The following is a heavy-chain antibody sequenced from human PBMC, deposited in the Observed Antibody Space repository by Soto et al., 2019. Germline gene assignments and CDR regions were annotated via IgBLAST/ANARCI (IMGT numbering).Heavy chain of an antibody. CDR3: ARPPWCSTSWSVDR. Sequence: EVQLLESGGGLVQPGGSLRLSCVASGFPLRNYAMSWVRQAPGKGLEWVSAITGRGDITFYVDSVKGRFTISRDDSKNTLYLQMNALRAEDTAVYYCARPPWCSTSWSVDRWGQGTLVTVSS. V-gene: IGHV3-23*01. CDR2: ITGRGDIT. J-gene: IGHJ4*02. D-gene: IGHD6-13*01. CDR1: GFPLRNYA.